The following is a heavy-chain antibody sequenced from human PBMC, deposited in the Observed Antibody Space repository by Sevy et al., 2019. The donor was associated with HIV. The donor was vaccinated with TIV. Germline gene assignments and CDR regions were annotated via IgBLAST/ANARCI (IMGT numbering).Heavy chain of an antibody. V-gene: IGHV3-11*04. CDR1: GFTFSDYY. CDR2: ISSDGSTI. Sequence: GGSLRLSCAASGFTFSDYYMSWIRQAPGKGLEWVSYISSDGSTIYYADSVKGRFTISRDNAKNSLYLQMNSLRAEDTAMYYCARGDEYSYGFLAFDIWGQGTMVTVSS. J-gene: IGHJ3*02. D-gene: IGHD5-18*01. CDR3: ARGDEYSYGFLAFDI.